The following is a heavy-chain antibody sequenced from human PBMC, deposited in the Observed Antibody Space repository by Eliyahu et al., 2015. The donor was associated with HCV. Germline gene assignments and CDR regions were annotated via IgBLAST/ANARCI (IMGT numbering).Heavy chain of an antibody. Sequence: QVQLVESGGGVVQPGGSLRLSCAXSGFTFSSYGMHWVRQAPGKGLEWVAFIRYDGSNKYXADSVKGRFTISRDNSKNTLYLQMKSLRAEDTAVYYCAKDSADIVVVVAATPGWGWFDPWGQGTLVNVSS. J-gene: IGHJ5*02. CDR1: GFTFSSYG. CDR3: AKDSADIVVVVAATPGWGWFDP. V-gene: IGHV3-30*02. CDR2: IRYDGSNK. D-gene: IGHD2-15*01.